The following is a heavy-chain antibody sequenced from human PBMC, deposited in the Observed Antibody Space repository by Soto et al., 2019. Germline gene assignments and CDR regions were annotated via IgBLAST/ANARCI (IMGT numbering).Heavy chain of an antibody. D-gene: IGHD2-15*01. J-gene: IGHJ6*02. V-gene: IGHV1-69*13. CDR1: GGTFSSYA. Sequence: GASVKVSCKASGGTFSSYALSWVRQAPGQGLEWLGGIIPLFGSTNYAQKFQDRVTIIADESTGTAYMELSSLRSEDTAIYYCATDCSGGSCHGRYGMDVWGQGTTVTVSS. CDR3: ATDCSGGSCHGRYGMDV. CDR2: IIPLFGST.